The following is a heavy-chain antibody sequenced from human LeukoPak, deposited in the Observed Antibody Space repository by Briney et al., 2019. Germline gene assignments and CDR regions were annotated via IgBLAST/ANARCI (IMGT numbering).Heavy chain of an antibody. Sequence: GGSLRLSCAASGFTFSSYWMSWVRQAPGKGLEWVSYISSSGSTIYYADSVKGRFTISRDNAKNSLYLQMNSLRAEDTVVYYCARDSSYYGSGSFSDWGQGTLVTVSS. CDR1: GFTFSSYW. D-gene: IGHD3-10*01. CDR3: ARDSSYYGSGSFSD. J-gene: IGHJ4*02. CDR2: ISSSGSTI. V-gene: IGHV3-48*04.